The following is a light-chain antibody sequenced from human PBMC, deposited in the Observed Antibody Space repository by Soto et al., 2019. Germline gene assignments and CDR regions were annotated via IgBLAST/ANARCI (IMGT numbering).Light chain of an antibody. Sequence: DIQMTQSPSTLSASVGDRVTVTCRASQSINTWLAWYQQKPGKAPKLLIYDASSLQSGVPSRFSGSGSGTEFTLTISSLQPDDFATYYCQQYDSYSLTFGQGTKVDIK. CDR1: QSINTW. V-gene: IGKV1-5*01. J-gene: IGKJ1*01. CDR2: DAS. CDR3: QQYDSYSLT.